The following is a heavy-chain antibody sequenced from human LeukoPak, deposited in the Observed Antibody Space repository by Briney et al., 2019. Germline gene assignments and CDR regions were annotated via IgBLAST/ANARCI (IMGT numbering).Heavy chain of an antibody. J-gene: IGHJ4*02. V-gene: IGHV3-48*02. D-gene: IGHD1-7*01. CDR1: GFTFSGYS. CDR3: GRGGTSRGDY. CDR2: ISSSSSTT. Sequence: GGSLTLSCAASGFTFSGYSMNWVRQAPGRGLEWVSYISSSSSTTSYTDSVKGRFTISRDNAKNSLYLQMNSLRDEDTAMYYCGRGGTSRGDYWGQGTLVTVSS.